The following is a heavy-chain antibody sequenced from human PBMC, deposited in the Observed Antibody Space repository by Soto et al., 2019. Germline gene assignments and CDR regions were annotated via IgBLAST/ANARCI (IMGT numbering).Heavy chain of an antibody. CDR3: AREADYYGSGRPVDYYGMDV. J-gene: IGHJ6*02. CDR2: ISAYNGNT. D-gene: IGHD3-10*01. Sequence: EASVKVSCKASGYTFTSYGISWVRQAPGQGLEWMGWISAYNGNTNYAQKLQGRVTMTTDTSTSTAYMELRSLRSDDTAVYYCAREADYYGSGRPVDYYGMDVWGQGTTVTVSS. V-gene: IGHV1-18*04. CDR1: GYTFTSYG.